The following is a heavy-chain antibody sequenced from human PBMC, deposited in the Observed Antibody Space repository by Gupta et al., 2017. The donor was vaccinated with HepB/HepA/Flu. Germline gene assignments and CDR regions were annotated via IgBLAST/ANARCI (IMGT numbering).Heavy chain of an antibody. J-gene: IGHJ6*03. D-gene: IGHD6-19*01. CDR1: GFTFSSYS. Sequence: EVQLVESGGGLVKPGGSLRLSCAASGFTFSSYSMNWVRQAPGKGPEWVSSISSSSSYIYYADSVKGRFTISRDNAKNSLYLQMNSLRAEDTAVYYCARVEVAVASEHERTIHYYYYYMDVWGKGTTVTVSS. CDR2: ISSSSSYI. CDR3: ARVEVAVASEHERTIHYYYYYMDV. V-gene: IGHV3-21*01.